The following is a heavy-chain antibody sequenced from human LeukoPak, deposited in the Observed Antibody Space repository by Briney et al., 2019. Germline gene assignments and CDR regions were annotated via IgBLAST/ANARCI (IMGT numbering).Heavy chain of an antibody. D-gene: IGHD1-7*01. Sequence: ASVKVSCKASGYTFTGYYMHWVRQAPGQGLEWMGWINPNSGGTNYAQKFQGRVTMTRDTSISTAYMELSSLRSEDTAVYYCARTRNWNYPSYFDYWGQGTLVTVSS. CDR2: INPNSGGT. CDR1: GYTFTGYY. CDR3: ARTRNWNYPSYFDY. V-gene: IGHV1-2*02. J-gene: IGHJ4*02.